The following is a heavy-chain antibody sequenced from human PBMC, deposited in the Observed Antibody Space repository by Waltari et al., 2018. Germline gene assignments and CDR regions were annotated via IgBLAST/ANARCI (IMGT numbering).Heavy chain of an antibody. J-gene: IGHJ5*02. D-gene: IGHD6-13*01. Sequence: EVQLVQSGAEVKKPGATATISCKASGYTFTDYYMHWVQQAHGKGLGWMGRVDPEDGETIYAEKFQGRVTITADTSTDTAYMELSSLRSEDTAVYYCATDVAAAGPGEYNWFDPWGQETLVTVSS. CDR2: VDPEDGET. CDR1: GYTFTDYY. CDR3: ATDVAAAGPGEYNWFDP. V-gene: IGHV1-69-2*01.